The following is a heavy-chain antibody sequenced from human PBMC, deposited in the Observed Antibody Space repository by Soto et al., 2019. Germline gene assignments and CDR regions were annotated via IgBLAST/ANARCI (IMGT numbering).Heavy chain of an antibody. D-gene: IGHD3-10*01. V-gene: IGHV3-74*01. CDR1: GFIFSMYW. J-gene: IGHJ4*02. Sequence: PGGSLRLSCETSGFIFSMYWMHWVRQVPGKGPQWVARITDDGSATYYAASVEGRFTISRDNAKNALYLQMTSLRADDTAVYYCTRGPRPTSIGTGAFWGQGTLVTV. CDR3: TRGPRPTSIGTGAF. CDR2: ITDDGSAT.